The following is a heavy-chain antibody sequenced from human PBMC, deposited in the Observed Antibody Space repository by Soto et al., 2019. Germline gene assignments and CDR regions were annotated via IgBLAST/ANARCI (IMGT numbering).Heavy chain of an antibody. D-gene: IGHD6-6*01. CDR3: AKDPVGQLEPYYYFDY. J-gene: IGHJ4*02. V-gene: IGHV3-30*18. CDR2: ISYDGSNK. Sequence: QVQLVESGGGVVQPGRSLRLSCAASGFTFSSYGMHWVRQAPGKGLEWVAVISYDGSNKYYADSVKGRFTISRDNSKNTLYLQMNSLRAEDTAVYYCAKDPVGQLEPYYYFDYWGQGTLVTVSS. CDR1: GFTFSSYG.